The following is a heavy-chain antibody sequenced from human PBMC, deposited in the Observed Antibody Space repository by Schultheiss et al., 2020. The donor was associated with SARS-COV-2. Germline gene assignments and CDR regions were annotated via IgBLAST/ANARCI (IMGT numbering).Heavy chain of an antibody. CDR1: GGSISSGYY. CDR3: ARLVSQISVVLVVYVQYNWFVP. V-gene: IGHV4-34*01. CDR2: INHSGST. Sequence: SETLSLTCTVSGGSISSGYYWGWIRQPPGKGLEWIGEINHSGSTNYNPSLKSRVTISVDTSKNQFSLKLSSVTAADTAVYYCARLVSQISVVLVVYVQYNWFVPWGQGTLVTVSS. D-gene: IGHD2-8*02. J-gene: IGHJ5*02.